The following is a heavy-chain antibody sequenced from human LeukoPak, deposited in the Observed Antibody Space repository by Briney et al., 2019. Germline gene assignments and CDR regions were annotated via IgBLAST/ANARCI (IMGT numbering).Heavy chain of an antibody. D-gene: IGHD3-3*01. J-gene: IGHJ4*02. CDR3: ARGGEVICWSMNCPNLPY. CDR1: GGSISSYS. CDR2: MYYSGST. Sequence: PSETLSLTCTVSGGSISSYSWSWIRQPPGKGLEWIGYMYYSGSTHYNPSLESRVTISVDTSKNQFSLKLRSVTAADTAVYYCARGGEVICWSMNCPNLPYWGQGALVTVSS. V-gene: IGHV4-59*12.